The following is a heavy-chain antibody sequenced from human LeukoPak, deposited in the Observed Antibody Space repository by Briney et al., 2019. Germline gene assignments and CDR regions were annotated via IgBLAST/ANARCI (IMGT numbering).Heavy chain of an antibody. D-gene: IGHD2-15*01. J-gene: IGHJ6*02. V-gene: IGHV4-34*01. CDR1: GGSFSGYY. CDR3: ASLDRYCSGGSCYPAL. CDR2: INHSGST. Sequence: SETLSLTCAVYGGSFSGYYWSWIRQPPGKGLEWIGEINHSGSTNYNPPLKSRVTISVDTSKNQFSLKLSSVTAADTAVFYCASLDRYCSGGSCYPALWGQGTTVTVSS.